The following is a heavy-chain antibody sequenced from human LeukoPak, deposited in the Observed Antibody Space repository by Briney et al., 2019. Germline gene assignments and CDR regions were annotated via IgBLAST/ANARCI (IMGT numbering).Heavy chain of an antibody. V-gene: IGHV3-48*03. J-gene: IGHJ4*02. Sequence: GGSLRLSCGASGFTFSAYEMNWVRQTPGKGLEWVSYISSSGSTIYYADSVKGRFTISRDNAKNSLYLQMNSLRAEDTAVYYCARVVRTVPGIAAAGMFYFDYWGQGTLVTVSS. CDR1: GFTFSAYE. CDR3: ARVVRTVPGIAAAGMFYFDY. CDR2: ISSSGSTI. D-gene: IGHD6-13*01.